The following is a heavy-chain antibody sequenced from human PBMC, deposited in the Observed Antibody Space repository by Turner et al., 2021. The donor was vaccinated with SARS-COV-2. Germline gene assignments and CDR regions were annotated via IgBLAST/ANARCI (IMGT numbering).Heavy chain of an antibody. J-gene: IGHJ4*02. V-gene: IGHV3-33*01. D-gene: IGHD1-7*01. CDR2: IGCAGNYK. Sequence: QVQLVESGGGVVQPGRSLRLSCAASGFTFSSYGMHWVRQAPGKGLEWVAVIGCAGNYKYYADSVKGRFTISRDNYKNTLYLQMNSLRAEDTALYYCARDGGTGTTFPFFDYWGQGTLVTVSS. CDR3: ARDGGTGTTFPFFDY. CDR1: GFTFSSYG.